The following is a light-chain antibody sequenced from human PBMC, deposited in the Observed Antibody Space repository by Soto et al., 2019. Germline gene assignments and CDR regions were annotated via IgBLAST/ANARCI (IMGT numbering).Light chain of an antibody. J-gene: IGKJ4*01. V-gene: IGKV3-20*01. Sequence: EIVLTQSPGTLSLSPGEGATLSCRASQSVSSNYLAWYQQKPGQAPRLLIYGASSRATGIPDRFSGSGSGTDFTLTISRLEPEDFAVYYCQQYGTSPPHTFGGGTKVDIK. CDR3: QQYGTSPPHT. CDR1: QSVSSNY. CDR2: GAS.